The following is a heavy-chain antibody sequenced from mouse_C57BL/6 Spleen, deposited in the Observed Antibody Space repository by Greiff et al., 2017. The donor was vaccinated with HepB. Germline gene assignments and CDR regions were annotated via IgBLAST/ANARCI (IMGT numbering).Heavy chain of an antibody. CDR2: IYPGDGDT. Sequence: VKLQESGAELVKPGASVKISCKASGYAFSSYWMNWVKQRPGKGLEWIGQIYPGDGDTNYNGKFKGKATLTADKSSSTAYMQLSSLTSEDSAVYFCAITTGRYYAMDYWGQGTSVTVSS. J-gene: IGHJ4*01. V-gene: IGHV1-80*01. CDR3: AITTGRYYAMDY. D-gene: IGHD1-1*01. CDR1: GYAFSSYW.